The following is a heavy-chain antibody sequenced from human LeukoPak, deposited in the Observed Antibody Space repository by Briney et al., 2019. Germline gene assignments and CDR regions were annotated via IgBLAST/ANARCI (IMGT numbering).Heavy chain of an antibody. CDR2: LSWDGSTT. CDR1: GFTLDDYA. V-gene: IGHV3-43*01. Sequence: GGSLRLSCAASGFTLDDYAMHWVRQAPGKGLEWVSLLSWDGSTTYYADSVRGRFTVSRDINKNSLLLQMNSLKTEDTALYYCVRVALPAAIYYYMDIWGKGTTVIVSS. CDR3: VRVALPAAIYYYMDI. J-gene: IGHJ6*03. D-gene: IGHD2-2*01.